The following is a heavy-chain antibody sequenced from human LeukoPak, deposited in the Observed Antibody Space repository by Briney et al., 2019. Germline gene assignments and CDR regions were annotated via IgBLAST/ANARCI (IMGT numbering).Heavy chain of an antibody. D-gene: IGHD6-19*01. V-gene: IGHV4-4*07. CDR2: IYASGST. Sequence: SETLSLTCTVSGGSISSYYWSRIRQPAGKGLEWIGRIYASGSTNYNPSLKSRVTMSVDTSKNQFSLKLSSVTAADTAVYYCARVSGSEWLVVGANDAFDIWGQGTMVTVSS. J-gene: IGHJ3*02. CDR3: ARVSGSEWLVVGANDAFDI. CDR1: GGSISSYY.